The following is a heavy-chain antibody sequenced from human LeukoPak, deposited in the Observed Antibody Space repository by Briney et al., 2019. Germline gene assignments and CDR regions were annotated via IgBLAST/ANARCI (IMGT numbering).Heavy chain of an antibody. CDR3: APRGWYFDY. CDR2: ISGSGGSP. J-gene: IGHJ4*02. CDR1: GFTFSSYA. Sequence: GGSLRLSCAASGFTFSSYARSWVRQAPGKGLEGVSAISGSGGSPYYADSVKGRFTISRDNSKNTLYLQMNSLRAEDTAVYYCAPRGWYFDYWGQGTLVTVSS. V-gene: IGHV3-23*01.